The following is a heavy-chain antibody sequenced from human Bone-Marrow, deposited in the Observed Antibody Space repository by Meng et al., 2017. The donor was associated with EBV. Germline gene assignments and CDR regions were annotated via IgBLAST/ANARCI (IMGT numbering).Heavy chain of an antibody. CDR2: ISAYNGNT. V-gene: IGHV1-18*01. J-gene: IGHJ5*02. CDR3: ARGPYRGRFIRYFDWFDP. Sequence: QVQLVQSGAEVQKPGAPVKVSGSASGYTFTSYGISWVRQAPGQGLEWMGWISAYNGNTNYAQKLQGRVTMTTDTSTSTAYMELRSLRSDDTAVYYCARGPYRGRFIRYFDWFDPWGQGTLVTVSS. D-gene: IGHD3-9*01. CDR1: GYTFTSYG.